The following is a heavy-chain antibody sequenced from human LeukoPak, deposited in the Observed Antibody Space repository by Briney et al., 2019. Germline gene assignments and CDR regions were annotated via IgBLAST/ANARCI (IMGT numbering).Heavy chain of an antibody. J-gene: IGHJ4*02. CDR2: INPNTGDT. V-gene: IGHV1-2*02. D-gene: IGHD4/OR15-4a*01. CDR3: ARDERFSYGDNHYPDLGY. CDR1: RYTFSDYY. Sequence: ASVKVSCKASRYTFSDYYLFWVRQAPGQGLEWMGWINPNTGDTKYGQKFQGTVTLTRDTSIRTTYMELSSLRSDDTAVYYCARDERFSYGDNHYPDLGYWGQGTLVTVSS.